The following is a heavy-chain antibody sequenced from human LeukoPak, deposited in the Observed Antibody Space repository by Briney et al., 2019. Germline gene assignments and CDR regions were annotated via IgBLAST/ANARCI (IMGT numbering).Heavy chain of an antibody. CDR3: ARLWSHSKTEDY. V-gene: IGHV4-39*01. CDR1: GDSISSGLYS. D-gene: IGHD3-16*01. CDR2: IYHNGDT. J-gene: IGHJ4*02. Sequence: SETLSLTCTVSGDSISSGLYSWGWIRQPPGEGLEWIGNIYHNGDTYCNPSLRSRVTISVDTSENQFSLSLRSVTAADTAVYYCARLWSHSKTEDYWGQGTVVTVSS.